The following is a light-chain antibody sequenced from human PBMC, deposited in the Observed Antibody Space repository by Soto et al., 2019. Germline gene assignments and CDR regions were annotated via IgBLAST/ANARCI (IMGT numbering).Light chain of an antibody. CDR3: QQYNNWPPIT. Sequence: DIQMTQSPSTLSASVGDRATITCRASQDISIYLAWYHQKPGEAPKLLIYAASTLHGGVPSRFSGSGSGTDFALTITSLQAEDFAVYYCQQYNNWPPITFGQGTRLEIK. V-gene: IGKV1-9*01. CDR2: AAS. CDR1: QDISIY. J-gene: IGKJ5*01.